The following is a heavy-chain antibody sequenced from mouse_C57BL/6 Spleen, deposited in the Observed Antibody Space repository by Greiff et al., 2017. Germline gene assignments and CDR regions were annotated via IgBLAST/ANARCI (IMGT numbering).Heavy chain of an antibody. CDR3: ASGTTGFAY. D-gene: IGHD2-1*01. CDR2: IWGVGST. CDR1: GFSLTSYG. V-gene: IGHV2-6*01. Sequence: VHLVESGPGLVAPSQSLSITCTVSGFSLTSYGVDWVRQSPGKGLEWLGVIWGVGSTNYNSALKSRLSISKDNSKSQVFLKMTSLQTDDTAMYYCASGTTGFAYWGQGTLVTVSA. J-gene: IGHJ3*01.